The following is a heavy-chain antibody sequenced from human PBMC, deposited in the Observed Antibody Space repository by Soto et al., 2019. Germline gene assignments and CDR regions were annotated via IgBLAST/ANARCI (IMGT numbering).Heavy chain of an antibody. CDR3: ARDLNSNYRSHYGMDV. V-gene: IGHV4-31*03. CDR1: GGSISSGGYY. D-gene: IGHD4-4*01. Sequence: QVQLQESGPGLVKPSQTLSLTCTVSGGSISSGGYYWSWIRQHPGQGLEWIGYIYYSGSTYYKPSLKSRVTISVDTSKNQFSLKLSSVTAADTAVYYCARDLNSNYRSHYGMDVWGQGTTVTVSS. J-gene: IGHJ6*02. CDR2: IYYSGST.